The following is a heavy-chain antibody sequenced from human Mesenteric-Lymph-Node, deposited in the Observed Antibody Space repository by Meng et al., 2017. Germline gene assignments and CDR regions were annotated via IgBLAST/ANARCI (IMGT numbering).Heavy chain of an antibody. V-gene: IGHV4-34*01. CDR2: IDHHGNS. J-gene: IGHJ6*02. CDR1: GGSFSDFS. CDR3: SGGRGHSSGWGHYYYYGISV. Sequence: SETLSLTCAVYGGSFSDFSWTWIRQSPGKGLEWIGEIDHHGNSNYSPSLRGRVGMSIDKSLNQFSLKLNSVTAADTGLFFCSGGRGHSSGWGHYYYYGISVWSQGTTVTVSS. D-gene: IGHD6-19*01.